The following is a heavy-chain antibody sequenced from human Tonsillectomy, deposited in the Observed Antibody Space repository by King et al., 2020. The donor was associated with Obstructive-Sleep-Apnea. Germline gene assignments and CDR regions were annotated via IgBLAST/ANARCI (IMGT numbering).Heavy chain of an antibody. CDR3: ARHKAMVRGLVDY. J-gene: IGHJ4*02. CDR2: ISSSGTTI. CDR1: GFTFSDYY. V-gene: IGHV3-11*01. Sequence: VQLVESGGGLVKPGGSLRLSCAASGFTFSDYYMSWIRQAPGKGLEWVSYISSSGTTIYYADSVKGRFTISRDNDKKSLYLQMNSLRADDTAVFYCARHKAMVRGLVDYWGQGTLVTVSS. D-gene: IGHD3-10*01.